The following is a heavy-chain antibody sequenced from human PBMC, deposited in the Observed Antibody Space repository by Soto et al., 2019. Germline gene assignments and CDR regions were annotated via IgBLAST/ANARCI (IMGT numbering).Heavy chain of an antibody. CDR2: ISSSSSYI. V-gene: IGHV3-21*01. Sequence: GGSLRLSCAASGFTFSSYSMNWVRQAPGKGLEWVSSISSSSSYIYYADSVKGRFTISRDNAKNSLYLQMNSLRAEDTAVYYCARAGYCSGGSCYSTSQFDYWGQGTLVTVSS. CDR1: GFTFSSYS. J-gene: IGHJ4*02. D-gene: IGHD2-15*01. CDR3: ARAGYCSGGSCYSTSQFDY.